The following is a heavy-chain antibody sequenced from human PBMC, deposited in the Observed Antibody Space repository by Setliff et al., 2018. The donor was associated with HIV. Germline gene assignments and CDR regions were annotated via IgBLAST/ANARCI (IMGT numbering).Heavy chain of an antibody. D-gene: IGHD1-26*01. CDR3: ARIRAGALLNAFDI. Sequence: ASVKVSCKASGYTFTNYDISWVRQAPGQGLEWMGCISAHNGKTNYAQTFQGRVTMTSDTSTTTAYMELRTLRSDDTAMYYCARIRAGALLNAFDIWGQGTMVTVSS. J-gene: IGHJ3*02. V-gene: IGHV1-18*01. CDR2: ISAHNGKT. CDR1: GYTFTNYD.